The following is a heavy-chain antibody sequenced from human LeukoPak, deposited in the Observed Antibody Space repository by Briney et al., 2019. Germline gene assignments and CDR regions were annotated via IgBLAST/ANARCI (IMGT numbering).Heavy chain of an antibody. CDR1: GFTYSGNL. CDR2: INPDGSQK. CDR3: AKLLGTATTYDS. V-gene: IGHV3-7*01. D-gene: IGHD5-24*01. Sequence: GGSLTLSCEASGFTYSGNLMSWVRQAPGKGLEWVASINPDGSQKLYVDSVKGRFTISRDNTKGSLYLQMNSLGAEDTAMYYCAKLLGTATTYDSWGQGTRVTVSS. J-gene: IGHJ4*02.